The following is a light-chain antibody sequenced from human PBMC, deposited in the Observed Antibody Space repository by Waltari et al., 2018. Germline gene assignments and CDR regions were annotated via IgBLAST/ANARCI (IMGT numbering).Light chain of an antibody. Sequence: QSALTQPASVSGTPGQSITISCRGTTSYVGSYDLVSWYQQHPGEAPKLLICEVFKRPPDTSSRFSGAKSGSTASLTISGLQPEDEADYYCCSYAGRGTYVFGSGTKVTVL. V-gene: IGLV2-23*02. CDR2: EVF. CDR1: TSYVGSYDL. CDR3: CSYAGRGTYV. J-gene: IGLJ1*01.